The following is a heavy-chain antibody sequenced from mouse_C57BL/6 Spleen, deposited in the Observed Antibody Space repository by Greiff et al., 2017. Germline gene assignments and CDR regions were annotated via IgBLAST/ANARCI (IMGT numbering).Heavy chain of an antibody. CDR1: GYTFTDYY. CDR2: INPNNGGT. V-gene: IGHV1-26*01. Sequence: EVKLQQSGPELVKPGASVKISCKASGYTFTDYYMNWVKQSHGKSLEWIGDINPNNGGTSYNQKFKGKATLTVDKSSSTAYMELRSLTSEDSAVYYCASLYGKKIDYWGQGTTLTVSS. J-gene: IGHJ2*01. CDR3: ASLYGKKIDY. D-gene: IGHD2-1*01.